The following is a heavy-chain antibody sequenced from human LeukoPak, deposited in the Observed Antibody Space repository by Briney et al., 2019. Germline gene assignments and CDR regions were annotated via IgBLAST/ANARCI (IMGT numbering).Heavy chain of an antibody. J-gene: IGHJ4*02. CDR2: ISGDSDYT. D-gene: IGHD3-10*01. Sequence: GGSLRLSCAASGFTFDDYAMHWVRQAPGMGLEWVSLISGDSDYTYYADSVKGRFTISRDNSKNSLYLQMNTLRTEDNALYYCAKGHGSRTGDFEYWGQGTLVTVSS. CDR3: AKGHGSRTGDFEY. V-gene: IGHV3-43*02. CDR1: GFTFDDYA.